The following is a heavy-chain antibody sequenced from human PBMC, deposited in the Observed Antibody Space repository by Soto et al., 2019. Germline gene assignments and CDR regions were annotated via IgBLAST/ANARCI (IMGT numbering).Heavy chain of an antibody. J-gene: IGHJ5*02. CDR2: IYYSGST. V-gene: IGHV4-31*03. CDR1: GGSISSGGYY. CDR3: ASSVATTDNWFDP. D-gene: IGHD5-12*01. Sequence: SETLSLTCTVSGGSISSGGYYWSWIRQHPGKGLEWIGYIYYSGSTYHNPSLKSRVTISVDTSKNQFSLKLSSVTAANTAVYYCASSVATTDNWFDPWGQGTLVTVSS.